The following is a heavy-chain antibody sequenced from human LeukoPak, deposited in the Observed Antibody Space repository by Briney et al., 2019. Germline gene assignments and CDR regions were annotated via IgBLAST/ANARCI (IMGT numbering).Heavy chain of an antibody. V-gene: IGHV3-9*01. CDR3: AKDMSHYYYGMDV. CDR2: ISWNSGSI. Sequence: GGSLRLSCAASGFTFDDYAMHWVRQAPGKGLEWVSGISWNSGSIGYADSVKGRFTISRDNAKNSLYLQMNSLRAEDTALYYCAKDMSHYYYGMDVWGQGTTATVSS. J-gene: IGHJ6*02. CDR1: GFTFDDYA.